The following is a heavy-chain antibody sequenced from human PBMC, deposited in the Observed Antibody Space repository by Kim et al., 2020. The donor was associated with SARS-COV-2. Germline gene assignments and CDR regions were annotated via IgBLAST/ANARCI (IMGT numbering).Heavy chain of an antibody. CDR3: ARDQSPQDLVVPAADLELSGMDV. CDR2: ISAYNGNT. D-gene: IGHD2-2*01. V-gene: IGHV1-18*04. CDR1: GYTFTSYG. Sequence: ASVKVSCKASGYTFTSYGISWVRQAPGQGLEWMGWISAYNGNTNYAQKLQGRVTMTTDTSTSTAYMELRSLRSDDTAVYYCARDQSPQDLVVPAADLELSGMDVWGQGTTVTVSS. J-gene: IGHJ6*02.